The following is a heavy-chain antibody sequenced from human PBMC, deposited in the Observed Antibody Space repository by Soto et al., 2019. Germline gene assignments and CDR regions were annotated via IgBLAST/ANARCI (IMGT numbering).Heavy chain of an antibody. Sequence: EVQLVESGGGLVQPGGSLRLSCEASGFTFSDHYMDWVRQAPGKGLEWVGRTRNKANRYTTEYAASVQGRFTISRDDSKNSLYLQMNSLKTEDTAVYYCARGVRGGWYDAFYIWGHGTMVSASS. D-gene: IGHD6-19*01. CDR2: TRNKANRYTT. J-gene: IGHJ3*02. CDR1: GFTFSDHY. V-gene: IGHV3-72*01. CDR3: ARGVRGGWYDAFYI.